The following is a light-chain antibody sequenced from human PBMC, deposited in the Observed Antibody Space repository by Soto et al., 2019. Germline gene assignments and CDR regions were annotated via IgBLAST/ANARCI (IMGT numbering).Light chain of an antibody. J-gene: IGKJ1*01. V-gene: IGKV1-5*01. Sequence: DIQMTQSPSTLSASVGDRVTITCRASQSIDNWLAWYQQKPGKAPKLLIYDASRLESGVPSRFSGSGSGTEFTLTITGLQPDDFATYYCQQYQIDWTFGQGTKVDIK. CDR1: QSIDNW. CDR3: QQYQIDWT. CDR2: DAS.